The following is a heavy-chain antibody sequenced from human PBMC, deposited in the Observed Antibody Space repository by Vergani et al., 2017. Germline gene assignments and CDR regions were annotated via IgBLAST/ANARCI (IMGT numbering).Heavy chain of an antibody. V-gene: IGHV3-21*02. Sequence: EVQLVESGGGLVKPGGSLRLSCAASGFSFSSYSMNWVRQAPGKGLEWVASISGSSSYVFYRDSVEGRLTITRDNAKKSVYLQMNSLRAEDTAMYCCARGLWDCTHIRCSPPSYWGQGTQVTVSS. J-gene: IGHJ4*02. CDR3: ARGLWDCTHIRCSPPSY. D-gene: IGHD2-8*01. CDR1: GFSFSSYS. CDR2: ISGSSSYV.